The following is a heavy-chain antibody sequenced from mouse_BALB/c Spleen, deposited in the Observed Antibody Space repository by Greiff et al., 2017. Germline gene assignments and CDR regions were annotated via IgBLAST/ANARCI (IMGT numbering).Heavy chain of an antibody. V-gene: IGHV7-3*02. D-gene: IGHD3-1*01. Sequence: EVKLVESGGGLVQPGGSLRLSCATSGFTFTDYYMSWVRQPPGKALEWLGFIRNKANGYTTEYSASVKGRFTISRDYSQSILYLQMNTLRAEDSATYYCARDRGLPMYAMDYWGQGTSVTVSS. CDR1: GFTFTDYY. J-gene: IGHJ4*01. CDR3: ARDRGLPMYAMDY. CDR2: IRNKANGYTT.